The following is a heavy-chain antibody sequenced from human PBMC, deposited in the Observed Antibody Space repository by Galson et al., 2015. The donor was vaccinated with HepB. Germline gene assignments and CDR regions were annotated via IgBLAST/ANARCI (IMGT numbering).Heavy chain of an antibody. J-gene: IGHJ5*02. Sequence: SETLSLTCGVSGDSIRSGYWWSWVRQFPGKGLEWIGEIYHSGSTNYNPSLKGRVIITLGKSKKQFSLQMTSVTAADTAVYFCARTYYYNMSGNWFDPWGQGTLVTVSS. V-gene: IGHV4-4*02. CDR2: IYHSGST. D-gene: IGHD3-22*01. CDR1: GDSIRSGYW. CDR3: ARTYYYNMSGNWFDP.